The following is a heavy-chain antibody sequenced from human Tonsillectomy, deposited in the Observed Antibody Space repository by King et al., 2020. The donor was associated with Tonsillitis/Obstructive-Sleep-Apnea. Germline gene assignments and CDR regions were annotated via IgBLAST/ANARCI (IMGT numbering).Heavy chain of an antibody. V-gene: IGHV3-53*01. CDR2: IYSGGST. CDR1: GFTVSSNY. J-gene: IGHJ4*02. Sequence: VQLVESGGGLIQPGGSLRLSCAASGFTVSSNYMSWVRQAPGKGLEWVSVIYSGGSTYYADSVKGRFTISRDNSKNTLYLQMNSLGAEDTAVYFCARGCSIWYPASFDYWGQGPLVTVSS. CDR3: ARGCSIWYPASFDY. D-gene: IGHD6-13*01.